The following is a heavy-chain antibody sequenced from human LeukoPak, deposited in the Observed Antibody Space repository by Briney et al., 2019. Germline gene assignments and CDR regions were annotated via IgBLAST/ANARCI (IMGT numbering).Heavy chain of an antibody. J-gene: IGHJ5*02. D-gene: IGHD1-26*01. CDR3: VRHRSATVGARGWFDP. V-gene: IGHV4-39*01. CDR2: IYFTGST. Sequence: SETLSLTCTVSGDSISSSAYYWGWIRQPPGKGLECIGNIYFTGSTYYNPSLKSRLTISVDTSKNQFSLRLNSATAADTAVYYCVRHRSATVGARGWFDPWGQGTLVTVSS. CDR1: GDSISSSAYY.